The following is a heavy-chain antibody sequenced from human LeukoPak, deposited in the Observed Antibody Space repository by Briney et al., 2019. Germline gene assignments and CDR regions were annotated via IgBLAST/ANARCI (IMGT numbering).Heavy chain of an antibody. D-gene: IGHD3-9*01. CDR1: GYTFTSYD. Sequence: ASVKVSCKASGYTFTSYDINWVRQATGQGLEWMGWMNPNSGNTGYAQKFQGRVTMTRNTSISTAYMELSSLRSEDTAVHYRARGRGDYDILTGYPYYYYYYMDVWGKGTTVTVSS. CDR2: MNPNSGNT. CDR3: ARGRGDYDILTGYPYYYYYYMDV. V-gene: IGHV1-8*01. J-gene: IGHJ6*03.